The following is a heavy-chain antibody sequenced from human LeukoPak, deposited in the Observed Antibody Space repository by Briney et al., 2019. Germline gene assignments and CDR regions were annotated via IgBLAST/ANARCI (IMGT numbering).Heavy chain of an antibody. Sequence: PGGSLRLSCAASGFTFSSYAMSWVRQAPGKGLEWVSAISGSGGSTYYADSVKGRFTISRDNSKNTLYLQMNSLRAEDTAVYYCAKDLFSTTTVREDAFDIWGQGTMVTVSS. CDR2: ISGSGGST. V-gene: IGHV3-23*01. CDR3: AKDLFSTTTVREDAFDI. J-gene: IGHJ3*02. CDR1: GFTFSSYA. D-gene: IGHD4-11*01.